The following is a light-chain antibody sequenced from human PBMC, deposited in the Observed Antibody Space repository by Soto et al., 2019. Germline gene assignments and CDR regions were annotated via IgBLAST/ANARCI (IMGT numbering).Light chain of an antibody. CDR2: GAS. Sequence: IVLTQSPGTLSLSPGERATLSCRASQSVSSSYLAWYQQKPGQAPRLLIYGASSRATGIPDRFSGSGSGIDLILTIRRMEPEDFALYYCQQYGSSPPRYTFGQGTKLAIK. CDR3: QQYGSSPPRYT. CDR1: QSVSSSY. J-gene: IGKJ2*01. V-gene: IGKV3-20*01.